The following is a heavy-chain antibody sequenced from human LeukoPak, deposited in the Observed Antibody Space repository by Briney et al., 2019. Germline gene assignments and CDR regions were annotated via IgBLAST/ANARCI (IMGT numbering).Heavy chain of an antibody. CDR2: ISSSGGST. CDR3: AKDLCGGDCYSFDY. J-gene: IGHJ4*02. Sequence: GGTLRLSCAASGFTFSSYGMSWVRQAPGKGLEWVSAISSSGGSTYYADSVKGRFTISRDNSKNTLYLQMNSLRAEDTAVYYCAKDLCGGDCYSFDYRGQGTLVTVSS. D-gene: IGHD2-21*02. V-gene: IGHV3-23*01. CDR1: GFTFSSYG.